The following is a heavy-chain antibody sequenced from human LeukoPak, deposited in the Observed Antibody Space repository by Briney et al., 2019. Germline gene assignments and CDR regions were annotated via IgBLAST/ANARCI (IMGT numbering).Heavy chain of an antibody. CDR3: AKAGIGVVGYSDY. CDR1: GFTFSSYA. J-gene: IGHJ4*02. V-gene: IGHV3-23*01. CDR2: IRGSGGGT. Sequence: GGSLRLSCAASGFTFSSYAMSWVRQAPGKGLEWVSAIRGSGGGTYYADSVKGRFTISRDNSKNTLYLQMNSLRDEDTALYYCAKAGIGVVGYSDYWGQGTLVTVSS. D-gene: IGHD6-19*01.